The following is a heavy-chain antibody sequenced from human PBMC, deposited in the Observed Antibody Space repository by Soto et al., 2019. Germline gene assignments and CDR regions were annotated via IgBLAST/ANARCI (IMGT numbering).Heavy chain of an antibody. CDR1: GGSISSSSYY. CDR3: ARRTLRPGYFDF. CDR2: IYYSGST. Sequence: QLQLQESGPGLVKPSETLSLTCTVSGGSISSSSYYWGWIRQPPGKGLEWIGSIYYSGSTYYNPSLKSRVTISVDTSKNQFSLKLSSVTAADTAVYYCARRTLRPGYFDFWGRGTLVTVSS. V-gene: IGHV4-39*01. D-gene: IGHD3-16*01. J-gene: IGHJ2*01.